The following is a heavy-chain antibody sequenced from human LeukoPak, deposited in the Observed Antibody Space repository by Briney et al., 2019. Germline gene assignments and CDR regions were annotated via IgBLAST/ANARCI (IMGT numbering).Heavy chain of an antibody. CDR1: GDSIGSYY. CDR3: ARLRLRFSSDGSSTSYEAVDI. V-gene: IGHV4-59*08. CDR2: INRSGST. J-gene: IGHJ3*02. Sequence: SETLSLTCSISGDSIGSYYWSWMRQAPGKGLEWIGYINRSGSTDYNPSLKNRVIMSIDTSINQFSLKMSSVTAADTAVYYCARLRLRFSSDGSSTSYEAVDIWGQGIVVTVST. D-gene: IGHD2-15*01.